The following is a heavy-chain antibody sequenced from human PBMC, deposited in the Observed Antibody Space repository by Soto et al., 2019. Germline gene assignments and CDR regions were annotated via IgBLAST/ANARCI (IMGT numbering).Heavy chain of an antibody. V-gene: IGHV1-2*04. Sequence: GASVKVSCKASGYTFTGYYMHWVRQAPGQGLEWMGWINPNSGGTNYAQKFQGWVTMTRDTSISTAYMELSRLRSDDTAVYYCARVHDCSGGSCYSGVSYYFDYWGQGTLVTVSS. CDR2: INPNSGGT. J-gene: IGHJ4*02. D-gene: IGHD2-15*01. CDR3: ARVHDCSGGSCYSGVSYYFDY. CDR1: GYTFTGYY.